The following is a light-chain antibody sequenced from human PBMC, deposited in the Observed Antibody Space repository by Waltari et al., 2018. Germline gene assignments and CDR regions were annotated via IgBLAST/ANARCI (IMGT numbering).Light chain of an antibody. J-gene: IGLJ2*01. CDR3: QSYDSSNQV. V-gene: IGLV6-57*03. CDR1: SGSIASNY. Sequence: NFMLTQPHSVSESPGKTVTISCTRSSGSIASNYVQWYQQRPGSAPTPGIDEGNQRPAGVPVRFSGSIDSSSNSASRTISGLKTEDEADYYCQSYDSSNQVFGGGTKLTVL. CDR2: EGN.